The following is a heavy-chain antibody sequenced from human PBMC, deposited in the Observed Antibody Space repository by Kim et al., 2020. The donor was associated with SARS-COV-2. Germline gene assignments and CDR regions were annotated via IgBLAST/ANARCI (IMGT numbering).Heavy chain of an antibody. J-gene: IGHJ4*01. Sequence: GGSLRLSCSASGFTFKIYSMHWVRQAPGKRLEYVSAINDKGDNPEYVESVKGRFSISRDNSKNTLFLQMTSLTRDDTAVYYCVREGSVTWGRTLVDY. CDR1: GFTFKIYS. D-gene: IGHD3-10*01. CDR2: INDKGDNP. V-gene: IGHV3-64D*09. CDR3: VREGSVTWGRTLVDY.